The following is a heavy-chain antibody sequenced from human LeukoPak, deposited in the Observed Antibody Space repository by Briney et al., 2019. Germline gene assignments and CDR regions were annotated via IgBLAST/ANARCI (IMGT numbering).Heavy chain of an antibody. CDR2: IQDDGATT. CDR1: GLTFSNFP. D-gene: IGHD3-22*01. J-gene: IGHJ4*02. Sequence: GGSLRLSCAASGLTFSNFPMHWDRQAPGKGLEWVALIQDDGATTNYADSVRGRFTISRDNSKSTVYLQMNSLKPVDTPVYYCATQSITLVVVISPFDYWGQGTLVTVSS. CDR3: ATQSITLVVVISPFDY. V-gene: IGHV3-30*02.